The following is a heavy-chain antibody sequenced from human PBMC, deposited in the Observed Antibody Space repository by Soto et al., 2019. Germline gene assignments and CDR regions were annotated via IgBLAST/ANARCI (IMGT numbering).Heavy chain of an antibody. D-gene: IGHD2-2*01. CDR3: AKDRSSTSCYAFVS. CDR1: GFTFRNYA. Sequence: GGSLRLSCAASGFTFRNYAMSWARQAPGKGLEWVSAISGSGGTTHYADSVKGRFTISRDNSKNTLYLQMNSLRVEDTAVYYCAKDRSSTSCYAFVSWGQGSPVTVPS. V-gene: IGHV3-23*01. J-gene: IGHJ4*02. CDR2: ISGSGGTT.